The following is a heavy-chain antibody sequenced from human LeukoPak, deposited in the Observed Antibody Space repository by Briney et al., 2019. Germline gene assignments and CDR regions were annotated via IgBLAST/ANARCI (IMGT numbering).Heavy chain of an antibody. CDR1: GFTFSSYS. V-gene: IGHV3-21*01. J-gene: IGHJ4*02. CDR3: ARVSLYSSSWYAGY. CDR2: ISSSSYI. Sequence: GGSLRLSCAASGFTFSSYSMNWVPQAPGKGLEWVSSISSSSYIYYADSVKGRFTISRDNAKNSLYLQMNSLRAEDTAVYYCARVSLYSSSWYAGYWGQGTLVTVSS. D-gene: IGHD6-13*01.